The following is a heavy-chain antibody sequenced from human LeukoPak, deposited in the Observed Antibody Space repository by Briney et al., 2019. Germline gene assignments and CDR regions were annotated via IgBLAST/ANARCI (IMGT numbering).Heavy chain of an antibody. V-gene: IGHV3-23*01. Sequence: GGSLRLSCAASGFTLSSYAMSWVRQAPGKGLEWVTAISGDGDSTYYADSVKGRLTISRDNSKNTLYLQMNSLRAEDTAVYNCARGRGSYSLDYWGQGTLVTVSS. D-gene: IGHD3-10*01. J-gene: IGHJ4*02. CDR2: ISGDGDST. CDR1: GFTLSSYA. CDR3: ARGRGSYSLDY.